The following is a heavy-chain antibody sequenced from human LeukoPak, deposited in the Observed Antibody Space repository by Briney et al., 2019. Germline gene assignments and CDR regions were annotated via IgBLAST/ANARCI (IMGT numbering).Heavy chain of an antibody. V-gene: IGHV4-61*05. CDR2: IYYSGST. CDR3: ARVFWPPRTLNQPTNYQLLSTPPGWFDP. J-gene: IGHJ5*02. D-gene: IGHD2-2*01. CDR1: GGSISSSSYY. Sequence: SETLSLTCTVSGGSISSSSYYWGWIRQPPGKGLEWIGYIYYSGSTNYNPSLKSRVTISVDTSKNQFSLKLSSVTAADTAVYYCARVFWPPRTLNQPTNYQLLSTPPGWFDPWGQGTLVTVSS.